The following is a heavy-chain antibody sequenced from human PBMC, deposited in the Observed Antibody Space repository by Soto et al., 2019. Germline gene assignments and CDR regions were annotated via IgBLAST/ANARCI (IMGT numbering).Heavy chain of an antibody. V-gene: IGHV1-46*01. CDR2: LNPSDGST. CDR3: AREGAVAGTSFDL. CDR1: GYTFTSYY. D-gene: IGHD6-19*01. Sequence: ASGKVSCKASGYTFTSYYMHWVRQAPGQGLEWMAKLNPSDGSTTYAQKFQGRITMTRDTSTSTVYMELSSLRSEDTAVYYCAREGAVAGTSFDLWGQGTLVTVSS. J-gene: IGHJ5*02.